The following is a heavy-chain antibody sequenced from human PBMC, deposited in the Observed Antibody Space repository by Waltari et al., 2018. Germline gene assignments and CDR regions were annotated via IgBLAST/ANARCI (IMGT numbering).Heavy chain of an antibody. V-gene: IGHV4-59*01. Sequence: QVQLQESGPGLVKPSETLSLTCTVSGGSISSYSWSWIRKPPGKGLEWIGYIYYSGSTNYNPSLKSRVTISVDTSKNQFSLKLSSVTAADTAVYYCAGLFGYSYADNMGYWGQGTLVTVSS. J-gene: IGHJ4*02. CDR2: IYYSGST. CDR1: GGSISSYS. CDR3: AGLFGYSYADNMGY. D-gene: IGHD5-18*01.